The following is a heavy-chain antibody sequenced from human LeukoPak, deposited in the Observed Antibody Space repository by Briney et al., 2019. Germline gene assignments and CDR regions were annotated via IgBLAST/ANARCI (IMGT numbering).Heavy chain of an antibody. CDR2: ISGSGGST. J-gene: IGHJ4*02. Sequence: PGGSLRLSCAASGFTVSSNYMSWVRQAPGKGLEWVSAISGSGGSTYYADSVKGRFTISRDNSKNTPYLQMNSLRAEDTAVYYCARRAGAYSHPYDYWGQGTLVTVSS. D-gene: IGHD4/OR15-4a*01. V-gene: IGHV3-23*01. CDR1: GFTVSSNY. CDR3: ARRAGAYSHPYDY.